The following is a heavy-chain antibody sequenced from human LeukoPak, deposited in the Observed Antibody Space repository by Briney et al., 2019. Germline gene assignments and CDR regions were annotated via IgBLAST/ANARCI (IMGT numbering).Heavy chain of an antibody. CDR1: GYTFTGYY. CDR3: ARDRSFRELGY. D-gene: IGHD1-26*01. V-gene: IGHV1-46*01. CDR2: INPSGGST. J-gene: IGHJ4*02. Sequence: ASVKVSCKASGYTFTGYYMHWVRQAPGQGLEWMGIINPSGGSTSYAQKFQGRVTMTRDTSTSTVYMELSSLRSEDTAVYYCARDRSFRELGYWGQGTLVTVSS.